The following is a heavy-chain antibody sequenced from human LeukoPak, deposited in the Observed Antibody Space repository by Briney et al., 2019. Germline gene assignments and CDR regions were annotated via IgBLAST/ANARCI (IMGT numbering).Heavy chain of an antibody. J-gene: IGHJ4*02. CDR2: ISWNSGSI. CDR3: ARTREKWQVLDY. V-gene: IGHV3-9*01. Sequence: GGSLRLSCAASGFTFDDYAMHWVRQAPGKGLEWVSGISWNSGSIGYADSVKGRFTISRDNAKNSLYLQMNSLRVEDTAVYYCARTREKWQVLDYWGQGTPVTVSS. CDR1: GFTFDDYA. D-gene: IGHD6-19*01.